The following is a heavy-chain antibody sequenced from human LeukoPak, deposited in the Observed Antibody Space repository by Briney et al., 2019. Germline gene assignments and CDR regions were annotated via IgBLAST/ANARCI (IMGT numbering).Heavy chain of an antibody. J-gene: IGHJ4*02. Sequence: GGSLRLSCAASGFTFSSYSMNWVRQAPGKGLEWVSSISSSSSYIYYADSLKGRFTISRDNAKNSLYLQMNSLRAEDTAVYYCASNPKAYSSSWQGRFDYWGQGTLVTVS. CDR3: ASNPKAYSSSWQGRFDY. CDR1: GFTFSSYS. V-gene: IGHV3-21*01. D-gene: IGHD6-13*01. CDR2: ISSSSSYI.